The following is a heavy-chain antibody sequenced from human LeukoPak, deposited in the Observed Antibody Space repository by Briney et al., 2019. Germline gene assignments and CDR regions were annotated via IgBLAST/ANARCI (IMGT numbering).Heavy chain of an antibody. CDR2: ISAYNGNT. Sequence: GASVKVSCKASGYTFTSYGISWVRQAPGQGLEWMGWISAYNGNTNYAQKLQGRVTMTTDTSTSTAYMELRSLRSDDTAVYYCARVRWCMLCGFPFDYWGQGTLVTVSS. J-gene: IGHJ4*02. V-gene: IGHV1-18*01. D-gene: IGHD2-8*02. CDR1: GYTFTSYG. CDR3: ARVRWCMLCGFPFDY.